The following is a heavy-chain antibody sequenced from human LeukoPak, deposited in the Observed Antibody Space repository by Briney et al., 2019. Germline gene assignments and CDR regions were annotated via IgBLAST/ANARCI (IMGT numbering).Heavy chain of an antibody. CDR2: IYYSGST. CDR3: ARHFTGPGTYTPYFGMDV. V-gene: IGHV4-59*08. Sequence: YPSETLSLTCTVSGGSIRNYYRSWIRQPPGKGLEWVGYIYYSGSTSYYPSLKSRLTISVDTSKNQFSLKLSSVTAADTAVYYCARHFTGPGTYTPYFGMDVWGQGTTVTVSS. J-gene: IGHJ6*02. CDR1: GGSIRNYY. D-gene: IGHD3-16*01.